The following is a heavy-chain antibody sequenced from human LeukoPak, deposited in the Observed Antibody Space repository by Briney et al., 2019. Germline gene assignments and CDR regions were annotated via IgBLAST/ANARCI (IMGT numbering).Heavy chain of an antibody. CDR1: GFTFSSYS. Sequence: GGSLRLSCAASGFTFSSYSMNWVRQAPGKGLEWVSSISSSSSYIYYADSVKGRFTISRDNAKNSLYLQMNSLRAEDTAVYYCARDRVARDNWNYGGFDYWGQGTLVTVSS. D-gene: IGHD1-7*01. CDR3: ARDRVARDNWNYGGFDY. V-gene: IGHV3-21*01. J-gene: IGHJ4*02. CDR2: ISSSSSYI.